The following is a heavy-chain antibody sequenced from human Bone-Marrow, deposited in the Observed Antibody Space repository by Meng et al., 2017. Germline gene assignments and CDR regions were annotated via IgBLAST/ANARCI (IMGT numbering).Heavy chain of an antibody. CDR3: ARVQSGYDSG. V-gene: IGHV1-2*06. Sequence: QVQVVQSGAEGKKPGASVKVSGKASGYTFTGYHMHWVRQAPGQGLEWMGRINPNSGGTNYAQKFQGRVTMTRDTSISTAYMELSRLRSDDTAMYYCARVQSGYDSGWGQGTLVTVSS. J-gene: IGHJ4*02. CDR2: INPNSGGT. CDR1: GYTFTGYH. D-gene: IGHD5-12*01.